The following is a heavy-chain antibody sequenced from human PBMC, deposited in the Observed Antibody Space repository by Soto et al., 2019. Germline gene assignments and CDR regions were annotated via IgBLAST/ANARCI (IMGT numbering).Heavy chain of an antibody. J-gene: IGHJ6*02. CDR2: INHSGST. CDR1: GVSIRSSNL. D-gene: IGHD6-13*01. V-gene: IGHV4-4*02. CDR3: ALVRQYLYIGMDV. Sequence: QVQLQESGPGLVQPSGTLSLTCAVSGVSIRSSNLWRWIRQPPGKGLEWIGEINHSGSTNYNPSLKSRVTISVDTSKNHFSLNLSSVTAADAAVYYCALVRQYLYIGMDVWGQGTTVTVSS.